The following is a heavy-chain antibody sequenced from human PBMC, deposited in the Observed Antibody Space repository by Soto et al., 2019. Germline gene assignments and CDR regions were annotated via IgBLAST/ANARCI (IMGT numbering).Heavy chain of an antibody. CDR2: IIPILGIA. CDR3: ARDAPDIVAIPDAFDI. CDR1: GGTFSSYT. V-gene: IGHV1-69*04. J-gene: IGHJ3*02. D-gene: IGHD5-12*01. Sequence: SVRVSCKASGGTFSSYTISWVRQAPGQGLEWMGRIIPILGIANYAQKFQGRVTITADKSTSTAYMELSSLRSEDTAVYYCARDAPDIVAIPDAFDIWGQGTMVTVS.